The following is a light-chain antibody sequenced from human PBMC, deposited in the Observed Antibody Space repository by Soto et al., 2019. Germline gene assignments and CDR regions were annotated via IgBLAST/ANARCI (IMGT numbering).Light chain of an antibody. J-gene: IGLJ1*01. Sequence: QSVLTQPPSVSGAPGQRVTISCTGSSSNIGAGYDVHWYQQLPGTAPKLLIYGNSNRPSGVPDRFSGSKSGTSASLAITGLQAEDEADYYCHSYDSSLSAHYVFGTGTKLTVL. CDR3: HSYDSSLSAHYV. CDR2: GNS. V-gene: IGLV1-40*01. CDR1: SSNIGAGYD.